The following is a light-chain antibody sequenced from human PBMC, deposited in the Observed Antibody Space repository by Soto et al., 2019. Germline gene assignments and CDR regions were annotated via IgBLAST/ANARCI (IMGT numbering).Light chain of an antibody. CDR2: WAS. J-gene: IGKJ4*01. CDR1: RRVLYKSNNKNH. CDR3: QQYFDVPFT. Sequence: DIVMTQSPDSLAVSLGERATMNCKCSRRVLYKSNNKNHLAWYQQKPGQPPQLIIYWASTRESGVPERFSGSGSGTDFTLTISSLEAEVVAFYWCQQYFDVPFTFGGGTKV. V-gene: IGKV4-1*01.